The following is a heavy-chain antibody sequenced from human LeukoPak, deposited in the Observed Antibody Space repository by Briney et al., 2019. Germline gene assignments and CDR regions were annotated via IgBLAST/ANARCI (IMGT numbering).Heavy chain of an antibody. V-gene: IGHV3-53*01. J-gene: IGHJ5*02. Sequence: PGGSLRLSYAASGFTVSSNYMSWVRQAPGKGLEWVSVIYSGGSTYYADSVKGRFTISRDNSKNTLYLQMNSLRAEDTAVYYCAREAVYCSSTSCFYWFDPWGQGTLVTVSS. CDR1: GFTVSSNY. D-gene: IGHD2-2*01. CDR3: AREAVYCSSTSCFYWFDP. CDR2: IYSGGST.